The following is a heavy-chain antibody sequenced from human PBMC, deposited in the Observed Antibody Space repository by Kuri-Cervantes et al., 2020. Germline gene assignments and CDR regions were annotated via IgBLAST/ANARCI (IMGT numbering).Heavy chain of an antibody. Sequence: GESLKISCAASGFTVSSNYMSWVRQAPGKGLEWVSVIYSGGSTYYADSVKGRFTISRDNSKNTLYLQMNSLGAEDTAVYYCAKEALAYCGGDCYSPLDYWGQGTLVTVSS. J-gene: IGHJ4*02. CDR3: AKEALAYCGGDCYSPLDY. CDR1: GFTVSSNY. CDR2: IYSGGST. D-gene: IGHD2-21*02. V-gene: IGHV3-53*01.